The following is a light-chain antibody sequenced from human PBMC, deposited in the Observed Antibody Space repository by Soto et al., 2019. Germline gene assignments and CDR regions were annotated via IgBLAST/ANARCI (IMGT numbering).Light chain of an antibody. CDR1: SSNIGSNY. CDR2: RNN. V-gene: IGLV1-47*01. Sequence: QSVLTQPPSASGPPGPRVTISCSGSSSNIGSNYVYWYQQLPGTAPKLLIYRNNQRPSGVPDRFSGSKSGTSASLAISGLRSEDEADYYGAAWDDSLSGVVFGGGTKVTVL. J-gene: IGLJ2*01. CDR3: AAWDDSLSGVV.